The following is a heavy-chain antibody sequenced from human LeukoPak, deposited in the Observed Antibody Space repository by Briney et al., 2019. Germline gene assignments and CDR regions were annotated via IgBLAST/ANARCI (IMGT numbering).Heavy chain of an antibody. Sequence: GGSLRLSCAASGFTFSSYAMSWVRQAPGKGLEWVSVIYSGGSTYYADSVKGRFTISRDNFKDTLSLQVNGLRAEDTAVYFCARGSVNPFDYWGQGTLVTVSS. CDR3: ARGSVNPFDY. CDR2: IYSGGST. V-gene: IGHV3-53*01. D-gene: IGHD5/OR15-5a*01. J-gene: IGHJ4*02. CDR1: GFTFSSYA.